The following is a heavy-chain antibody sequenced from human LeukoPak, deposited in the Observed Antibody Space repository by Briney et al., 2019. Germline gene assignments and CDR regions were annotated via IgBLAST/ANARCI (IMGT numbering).Heavy chain of an antibody. CDR3: ARGRGIQLWAYFDY. D-gene: IGHD5-18*01. Sequence: SETLSLTCAVSGGSISSGGYSWSWIRQPPGKGLEWIGYINHSGSTNYNPSLKSRVTISVDTSKNQFSLKLSSVTAADTAVYYCARGRGIQLWAYFDYWGQGTLVTVSS. CDR2: INHSGST. V-gene: IGHV4-30-2*01. CDR1: GGSISSGGYS. J-gene: IGHJ4*02.